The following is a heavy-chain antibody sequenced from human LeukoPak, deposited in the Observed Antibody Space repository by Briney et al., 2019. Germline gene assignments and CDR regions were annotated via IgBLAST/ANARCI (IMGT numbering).Heavy chain of an antibody. J-gene: IGHJ5*02. CDR1: GGSFSGYY. CDR3: ARDPGFDP. CDR2: INHSGST. V-gene: IGHV4-34*01. Sequence: PSETLSLTCAVYGGSFSGYYWSWIRQPPGKGLEWIGEINHSGSTNYNPSLESRVTISVDTSKNQFSLKLSSVTAADTAVYYCARDPGFDPWGQGTLVTVSS.